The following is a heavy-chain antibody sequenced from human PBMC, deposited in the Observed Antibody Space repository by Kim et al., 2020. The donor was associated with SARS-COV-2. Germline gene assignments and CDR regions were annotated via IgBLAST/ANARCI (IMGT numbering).Heavy chain of an antibody. D-gene: IGHD3-3*01. CDR3: ARDPRDNYDFWSGYANYYYYVMDV. Sequence: GGSLRLSCAASGFTFSSYGMHWVRQAPGKGLEWVAVIWDDGSNKYYADSVKGRFTISRDNSKNTLYLQMNSLRAEDTAVYYCARDPRDNYDFWSGYANYYYYVMDVWGQGPTVPVSS. CDR2: IWDDGSNK. J-gene: IGHJ6*02. V-gene: IGHV3-33*08. CDR1: GFTFSSYG.